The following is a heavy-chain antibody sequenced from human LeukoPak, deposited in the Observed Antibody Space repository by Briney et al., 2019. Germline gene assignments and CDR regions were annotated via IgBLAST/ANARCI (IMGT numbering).Heavy chain of an antibody. J-gene: IGHJ4*02. D-gene: IGHD2-15*01. Sequence: GRSLRLSCAATGFTFSSFSMHWVRQAPGKGLEWVAVTSYDGSNKYYADSVKGRFTISRDNSKNTVYLQMSSLRGEDTAVYHCAKEYCSGGSCYSGYWGQGALVTVSS. CDR3: AKEYCSGGSCYSGY. CDR1: GFTFSSFS. CDR2: TSYDGSNK. V-gene: IGHV3-30*18.